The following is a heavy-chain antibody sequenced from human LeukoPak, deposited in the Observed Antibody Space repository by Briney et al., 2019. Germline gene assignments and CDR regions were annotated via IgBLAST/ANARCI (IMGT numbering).Heavy chain of an antibody. CDR1: GFSFSNYA. V-gene: IGHV3-7*03. D-gene: IGHD2-15*01. J-gene: IGHJ6*04. Sequence: QAGGSLRLSCSASGFSFSNYAMYWVRQAPGKGLEWVANIKQGGSEKYYVDSVKGRFTISRDNAKNSLYLQMNSLRAEDTAVYYCARDFGLRCSGGTCYSVYYYAMDVWGKGTTVTVSS. CDR3: ARDFGLRCSGGTCYSVYYYAMDV. CDR2: IKQGGSEK.